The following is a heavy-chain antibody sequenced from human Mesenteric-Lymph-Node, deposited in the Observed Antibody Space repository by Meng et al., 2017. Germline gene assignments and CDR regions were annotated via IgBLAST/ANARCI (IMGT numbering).Heavy chain of an antibody. Sequence: GESLKISCAASGFTFSSYEMNWVRQAPGKGLEWVSYISSSGSTIYYADSVKGRFTISRDNAKNSLYLQMNSLRAEDTAVYYCARDHGIAVAVPYYYYYGMDVWGQGTTVTVSS. J-gene: IGHJ6*02. CDR3: ARDHGIAVAVPYYYYYGMDV. D-gene: IGHD6-19*01. CDR2: ISSSGSTI. CDR1: GFTFSSYE. V-gene: IGHV3-48*03.